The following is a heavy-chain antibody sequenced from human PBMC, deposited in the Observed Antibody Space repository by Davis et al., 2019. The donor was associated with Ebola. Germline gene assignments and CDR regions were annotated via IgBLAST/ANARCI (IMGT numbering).Heavy chain of an antibody. CDR3: ARAPVRGNSEFGY. J-gene: IGHJ4*02. V-gene: IGHV3-7*01. D-gene: IGHD4-23*01. CDR2: IKQDGSQE. Sequence: PGGSLRLSCAASGFSFSSYWMTWVRQAPGKGLEWVANIKQDGSQEYYVDSVKGRFTISRDNAKNALYLQMNSLRAEDTAGYYCARAPVRGNSEFGYWGKGTLVIVSS. CDR1: GFSFSSYW.